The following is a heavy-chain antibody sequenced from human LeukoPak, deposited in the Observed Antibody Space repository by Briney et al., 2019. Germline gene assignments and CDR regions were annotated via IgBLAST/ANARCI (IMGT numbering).Heavy chain of an antibody. CDR3: ASGAVAGT. CDR2: IYYSGST. Sequence: SETLCLTCTVSGGSISSYYWSWIRQPPGKGLEWIGYIYYSGSTNYNPSLKSRVTISVDTSKNQFSLKLSSVTAADTAVYYCASGAVAGTWGQGTLVTVSS. D-gene: IGHD6-19*01. CDR1: GGSISSYY. J-gene: IGHJ5*02. V-gene: IGHV4-59*01.